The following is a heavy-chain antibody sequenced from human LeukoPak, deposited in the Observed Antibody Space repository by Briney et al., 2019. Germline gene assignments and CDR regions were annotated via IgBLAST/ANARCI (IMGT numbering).Heavy chain of an antibody. CDR1: GFTFDDYG. Sequence: GGSLRLSCAASGFTFDDYGLSWVRQAPGKGLEWVALISYDGSNKYYADSVKGRFTISRDNSKNTLYLQMNSLRAEDTAIYYCAKDRSPLGLCLDYWGQGTLVTVSS. CDR3: AKDRSPLGLCLDY. CDR2: ISYDGSNK. V-gene: IGHV3-30*18. J-gene: IGHJ4*02. D-gene: IGHD2-21*01.